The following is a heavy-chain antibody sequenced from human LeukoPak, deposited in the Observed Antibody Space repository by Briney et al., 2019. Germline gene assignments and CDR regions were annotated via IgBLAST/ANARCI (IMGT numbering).Heavy chain of an antibody. Sequence: SVKVSCKASGGTFSNYAISWVRQAPGQGLEWMGGIIPIFGTANYAQKFQGRVTITTDESTSTAYMELSSLRSEDTAVYYCARERFGSIGLWYWGQGTLVTVSS. J-gene: IGHJ4*02. D-gene: IGHD3-10*01. CDR3: ARERFGSIGLWY. CDR2: IIPIFGTA. V-gene: IGHV1-69*05. CDR1: GGTFSNYA.